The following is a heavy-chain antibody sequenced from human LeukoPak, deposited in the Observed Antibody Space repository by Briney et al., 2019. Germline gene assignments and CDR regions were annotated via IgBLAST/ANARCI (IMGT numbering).Heavy chain of an antibody. CDR2: ISYDGSNK. J-gene: IGHJ4*02. V-gene: IGHV3-30*01. D-gene: IGHD6-13*01. CDR1: GFTFSSYA. CDR3: ARDRAAAAGLYFDY. Sequence: GGSLRLSCAASGFTFSSYAMHWVRQAPGKCLEWVAVISYDGSNKYYADSVKGRFTISRDNSKNTLYMQMNSLRAEDTAVYYRARDRAAAAGLYFDYWGQGTLVTVSS.